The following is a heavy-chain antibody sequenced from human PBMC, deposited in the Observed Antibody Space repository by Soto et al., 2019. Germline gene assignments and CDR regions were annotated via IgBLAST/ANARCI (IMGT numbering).Heavy chain of an antibody. Sequence: GGSLRLSCAASGFTFSSYAMHWVRQAPGKGLEWVAVISYDGSNKYYADSVKGRFTISRDNSKNTLYLQMNSLRAEDTAVYYCARGVTVGVTGPDYWGQGKLVTVSS. CDR2: ISYDGSNK. CDR1: GFTFSSYA. J-gene: IGHJ4*02. D-gene: IGHD1-20*01. V-gene: IGHV3-30-3*01. CDR3: ARGVTVGVTGPDY.